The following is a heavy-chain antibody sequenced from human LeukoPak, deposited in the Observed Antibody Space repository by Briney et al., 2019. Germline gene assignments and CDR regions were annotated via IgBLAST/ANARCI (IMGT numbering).Heavy chain of an antibody. Sequence: GGSLRLSCAASGFTFSSYWMSWVRQAPGKGLEWVANIKQDGSEKYYVDSVKGRFTISRDNAKNSLYLQMNSLRAEDTAVYYYARVGTPSGYPSDAFDIWGQGTMVTVSS. V-gene: IGHV3-7*01. CDR1: GFTFSSYW. CDR2: IKQDGSEK. CDR3: ARVGTPSGYPSDAFDI. D-gene: IGHD3-22*01. J-gene: IGHJ3*02.